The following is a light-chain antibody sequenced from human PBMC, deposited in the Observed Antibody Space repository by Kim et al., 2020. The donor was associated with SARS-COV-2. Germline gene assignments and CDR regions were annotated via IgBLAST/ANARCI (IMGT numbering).Light chain of an antibody. CDR1: SLRTFS. CDR2: GKD. J-gene: IGLJ2*01. Sequence: SSELTQDPTVSLAVGQTVKITCQGDSLRTFSATWYQQKPGQAPERVIFGKDKRPSGIPARFFASNSGNTSSLIITGAQAEDEADYYCNSWDESGNHPVFGGGTKLTVL. V-gene: IGLV3-19*02. CDR3: NSWDESGNHPV.